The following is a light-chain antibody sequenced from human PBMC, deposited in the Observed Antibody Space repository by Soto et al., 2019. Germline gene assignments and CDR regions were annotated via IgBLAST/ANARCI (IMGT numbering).Light chain of an antibody. CDR2: GAS. V-gene: IGKV3-20*01. CDR3: HQYGNSPWT. Sequence: EIVLTQSPGTLSLSPGERATLSCRASQSGFSTYLASFQQKPGQAPRLLIYGASTRAAGVPDRFSGGGSATDVTLTISRLEHEDFAVYYCHQYGNSPWTIGQGTVVE. J-gene: IGKJ1*01. CDR1: QSGFSTY.